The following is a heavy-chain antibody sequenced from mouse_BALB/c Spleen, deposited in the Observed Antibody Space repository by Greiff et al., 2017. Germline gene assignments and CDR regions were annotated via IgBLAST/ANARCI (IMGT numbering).Heavy chain of an antibody. CDR1: GYSFTSGY. D-gene: IGHD2-1*01. V-gene: IGHV3-8*02. CDR2: ISYSGST. Sequence: VQLKESGPSLVKPSQTLSLTCSVSGYSFTSGYWNWIRKFPGNKLEYMGYISYSGSTYYNPSLKSRISTTRDTSKNQYYLQLNSVTTEDTATYYCARQDGNTFDYWGQGTTLTVSS. J-gene: IGHJ2*01. CDR3: ARQDGNTFDY.